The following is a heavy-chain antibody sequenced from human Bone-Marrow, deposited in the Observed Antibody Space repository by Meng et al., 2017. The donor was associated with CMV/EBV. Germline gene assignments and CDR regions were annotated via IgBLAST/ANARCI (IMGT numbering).Heavy chain of an antibody. V-gene: IGHV3-15*01. J-gene: IGHJ4*02. CDR2: IKSKTDGGTT. D-gene: IGHD1-26*01. Sequence: GGSLRLSCAASGFTFSNAWMSWVRQAPGKGLEWVGRIKSKTDGGTTDYAAPVKGRFTISRDDSKNSLYVQMNSLKAEDTAVYYCARIGYSGVWYGYFDYWGQGTLVTVSS. CDR1: GFTFSNAW. CDR3: ARIGYSGVWYGYFDY.